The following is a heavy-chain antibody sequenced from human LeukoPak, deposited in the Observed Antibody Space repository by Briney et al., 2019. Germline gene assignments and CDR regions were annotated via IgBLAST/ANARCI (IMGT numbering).Heavy chain of an antibody. V-gene: IGHV4-61*08. J-gene: IGHJ4*02. Sequence: SETLSLTCTVSGGSISSGDYYWSWIRQPPGKGLEWIGYIYYSGSTYYNPSLKSRVTISVDTSKNQFSLKLSSVTAADTAVYYCARSPYYGDYTYYFDYWGQGTLVTVSS. CDR2: IYYSGST. CDR3: ARSPYYGDYTYYFDY. CDR1: GGSISSGDYY. D-gene: IGHD4-17*01.